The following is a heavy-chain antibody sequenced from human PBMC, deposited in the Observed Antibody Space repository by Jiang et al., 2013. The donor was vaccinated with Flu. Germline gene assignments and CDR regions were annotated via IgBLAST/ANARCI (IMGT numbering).Heavy chain of an antibody. J-gene: IGHJ4*02. CDR3: ARLYDSSGYYYGGDY. D-gene: IGHD3-22*01. V-gene: IGHV5-51*01. Sequence: GYSFTSYWIGWVRQMPGKGLEWMGIIYPGDSDTRYSPSFQGQVTISADKSISTAYLQWSSLKASDTAMYYCARLYDSSGYYYGGDYWGQGTLVTVSS. CDR1: GYSFTSYW. CDR2: IYPGDSDT.